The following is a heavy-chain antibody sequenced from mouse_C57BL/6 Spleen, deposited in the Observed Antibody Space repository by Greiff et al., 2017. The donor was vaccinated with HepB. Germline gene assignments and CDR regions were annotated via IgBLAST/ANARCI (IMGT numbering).Heavy chain of an antibody. CDR1: GFTFSSYA. CDR3: AAGGDFDY. J-gene: IGHJ2*01. Sequence: EVQLVESGGGLVKPGGSLKLSCAASGFTFSSYAMSWVRQTPEKRLEWVATISDGGSYTYYPDNVKGRFTISRDNAKNNLYLQMSHLKSEDTAMYYWAAGGDFDYWGQGTTLTVSS. V-gene: IGHV5-4*01. CDR2: ISDGGSYT.